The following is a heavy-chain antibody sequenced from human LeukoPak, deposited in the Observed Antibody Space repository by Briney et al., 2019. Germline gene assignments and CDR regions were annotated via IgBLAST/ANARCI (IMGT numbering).Heavy chain of an antibody. D-gene: IGHD2-2*01. CDR1: GFTYSTYT. J-gene: IGHJ3*02. Sequence: HGGSLRLSCAASGFTYSTYTMNWVRQAPGKGLEWVSSISSSSSYIYYADSVKGRFTISRDNAKNSLYLQMNSLRAEDTAVYYCARIDIAVASAFILDAFGIWGQGTMVTVSS. V-gene: IGHV3-21*01. CDR3: ARIDIAVASAFILDAFGI. CDR2: ISSSSSYI.